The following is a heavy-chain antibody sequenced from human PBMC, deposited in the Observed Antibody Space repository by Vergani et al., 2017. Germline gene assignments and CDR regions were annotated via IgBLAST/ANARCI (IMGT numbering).Heavy chain of an antibody. Sequence: EVQLVESGGGLVQPGRSLRLSCAASGFTFDDYSMHRVRQAPGKGLEWVSGISWNSGSIGYADSVKGRFTLSRDNAKNSLYLQMNSLRAEDTALYYCAKAGYWSRTSCYTEGYFDLWGRGTLVIVSS. CDR2: ISWNSGSI. CDR1: GFTFDDYS. CDR3: AKAGYWSRTSCYTEGYFDL. V-gene: IGHV3-9*01. J-gene: IGHJ2*01. D-gene: IGHD2-2*02.